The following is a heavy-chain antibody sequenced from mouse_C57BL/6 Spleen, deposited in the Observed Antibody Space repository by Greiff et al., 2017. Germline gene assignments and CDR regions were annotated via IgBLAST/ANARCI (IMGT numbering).Heavy chain of an antibody. Sequence: QVQLQQSGAELARPGASVKLSCKASGYTFTSYGISWVKQRTGQGLEWIGEIYPRSGSTYYNEKFKGKATLTADKSSSTAYMELRSLTSEDSAVFFCARGEYGGAWFAYWGQGTLVTVSA. J-gene: IGHJ3*01. CDR3: ARGEYGGAWFAY. D-gene: IGHD1-2*01. CDR1: GYTFTSYG. CDR2: IYPRSGST. V-gene: IGHV1-81*01.